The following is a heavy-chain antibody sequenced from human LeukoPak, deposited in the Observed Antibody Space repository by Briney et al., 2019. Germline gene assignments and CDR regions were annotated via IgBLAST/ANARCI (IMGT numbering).Heavy chain of an antibody. CDR3: ARGYPPTIRRYYYGSGSYYFDY. CDR2: INHSGST. J-gene: IGHJ4*02. V-gene: IGHV4-34*01. D-gene: IGHD3-10*01. Sequence: SETLSLTCAVYGGSFSGYYWSWIRQPPGKGLEWIGEINHSGSTNYNPSLKSRVTISVDTSKNQFSLKLSSVTAADTAVYYCARGYPPTIRRYYYGSGSYYFDYWGQGTLVTVSS. CDR1: GGSFSGYY.